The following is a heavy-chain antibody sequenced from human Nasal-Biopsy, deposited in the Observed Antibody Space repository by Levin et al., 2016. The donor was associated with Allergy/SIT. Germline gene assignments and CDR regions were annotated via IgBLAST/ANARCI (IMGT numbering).Heavy chain of an antibody. J-gene: IGHJ3*01. Sequence: GGSLRLSCAASGFTFRTYWMSWVRQAPGKGLVWVARINSNGRTTTYADSVRGRFTISRDNAKNTLYLQMDSLRGEDTAVYYCARPARDIVILDAFDVWGQGTMVTVSS. V-gene: IGHV3-74*03. CDR3: ARPARDIVILDAFDV. CDR1: GFTFRTYW. CDR2: INSNGRTT. D-gene: IGHD2-15*01.